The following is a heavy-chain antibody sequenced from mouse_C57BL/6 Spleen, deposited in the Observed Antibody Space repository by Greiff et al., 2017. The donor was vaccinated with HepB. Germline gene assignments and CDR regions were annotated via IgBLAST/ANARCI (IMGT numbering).Heavy chain of an antibody. CDR2: IYPGDGDT. Sequence: VQLQQSGPELVKPGASVKISCKASGYAFSSSWMNWVKQRPGKGLEWIGRIYPGDGDTNYNGKFKGKATLTADKSSSKAYMQLSSLTSADSAVYFCARGGDYVAYWGQGTLVTVSA. J-gene: IGHJ3*01. V-gene: IGHV1-82*01. CDR1: GYAFSSSW. CDR3: ARGGDYVAY. D-gene: IGHD2-4*01.